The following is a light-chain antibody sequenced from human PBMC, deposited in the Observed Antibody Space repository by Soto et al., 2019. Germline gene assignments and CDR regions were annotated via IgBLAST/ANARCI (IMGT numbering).Light chain of an antibody. Sequence: EIVLTQTPISSAVTLGQPAFISCRSSQSLVHSDGNTYLTWLHLGPGQPPRLLIYKISERFSGVPDRFSGTGAGTDFTLHISRVEAEDLGTYYCMQSSQFPLTFGGGTKVEI. CDR3: MQSSQFPLT. J-gene: IGKJ4*01. CDR2: KIS. CDR1: QSLVHSDGNTY. V-gene: IGKV2-24*01.